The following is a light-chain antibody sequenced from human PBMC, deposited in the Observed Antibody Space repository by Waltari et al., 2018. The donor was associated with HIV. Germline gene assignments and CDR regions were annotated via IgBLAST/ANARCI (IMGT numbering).Light chain of an antibody. CDR3: QSYDSGLTAYV. CDR1: SSNIGAGYD. Sequence: SVLTPPPSVSGAPGQRVTISCTGSSSNIGAGYDVHWFQQLPGTAPKLLIYGNTNRPSGVPDRFSGSKSGTSASLAITGLQAEDEADYYCQSYDSGLTAYVFGTGTKVTVL. V-gene: IGLV1-40*01. CDR2: GNT. J-gene: IGLJ1*01.